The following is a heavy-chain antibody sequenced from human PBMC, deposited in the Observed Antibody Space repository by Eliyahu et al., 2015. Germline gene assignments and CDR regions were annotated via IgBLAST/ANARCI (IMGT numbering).Heavy chain of an antibody. D-gene: IGHD3-3*01. CDR3: ASFPIRFLEGYYMDV. V-gene: IGHV4-39*01. Sequence: QLQLQESGPGLVKPSETLSLXCTXXGGSXSSXSYXWGWIRQPPGKGLEWIGSIYYSGSTYYNPSLKSRVTISVDTSKNQFSLKLSSVTAADTAVYYCASFPIRFLEGYYMDVWGKGTTVTVSS. CDR1: GGSXSSXSYX. J-gene: IGHJ6*03. CDR2: IYYSGST.